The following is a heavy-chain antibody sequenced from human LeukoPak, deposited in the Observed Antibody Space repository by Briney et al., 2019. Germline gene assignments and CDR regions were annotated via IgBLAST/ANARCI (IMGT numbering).Heavy chain of an antibody. CDR2: IYPGDSDT. J-gene: IGHJ4*02. D-gene: IGHD3-3*01. CDR1: GYTFSSYW. CDR3: ARQNDFRLDY. V-gene: IGHV5-51*01. Sequence: GESLKISCKGSGYTFSSYWIGWVRQMPGKGPEWMGIIYPGDSDTRYSPSLQGQVTVSVDTSIGTAYLQWSSLKASDTAIYYCARQNDFRLDYWGQGTLVTVSS.